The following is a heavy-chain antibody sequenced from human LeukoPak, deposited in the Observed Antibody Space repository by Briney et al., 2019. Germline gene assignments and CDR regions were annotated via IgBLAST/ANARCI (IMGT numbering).Heavy chain of an antibody. D-gene: IGHD3-22*01. V-gene: IGHV4-34*01. J-gene: IGHJ4*02. Sequence: SETLSLTCAVYGGSFSGYYWSWIRQPPGKGLEWIGEINHSGSTNYNPSLKSRVTISVDTSENQFSLKLSSVTAADTAVYYCARAWYYYDSSGYYPFDYWGQRTLVTVSS. CDR3: ARAWYYYDSSGYYPFDY. CDR2: INHSGST. CDR1: GGSFSGYY.